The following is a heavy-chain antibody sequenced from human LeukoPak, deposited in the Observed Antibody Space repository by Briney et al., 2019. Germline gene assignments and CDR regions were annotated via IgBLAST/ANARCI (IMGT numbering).Heavy chain of an antibody. Sequence: SETLSLTCTVSGGSISSYYWSWIRQPAGKGLEWIGRIYTSGSTNYNPSLKSRVTMSVDTSKNQFSLKLSSVTAADTAVYYCARDQGLGGSYYPDAFDIWGQGTMVTVSS. V-gene: IGHV4-4*07. CDR1: GGSISSYY. J-gene: IGHJ3*02. CDR3: ARDQGLGGSYYPDAFDI. CDR2: IYTSGST. D-gene: IGHD1-26*01.